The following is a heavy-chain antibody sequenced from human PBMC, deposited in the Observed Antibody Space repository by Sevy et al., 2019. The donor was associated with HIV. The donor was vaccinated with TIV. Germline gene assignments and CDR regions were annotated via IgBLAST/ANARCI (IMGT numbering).Heavy chain of an antibody. CDR2: IYYSGST. D-gene: IGHD1-20*01. CDR1: GGSMNIYY. J-gene: IGHJ4*02. CDR3: ARVGFNWNDVDY. V-gene: IGHV4-59*01. Sequence: SETLSLTCSVSGGSMNIYYWSWIRQPPGKGLEWIGFIYYSGSTNYNPSLKRRVTISVDTSKNQFSLKLSSVTAADTAVYYWARVGFNWNDVDYWGQGTLVTVSS.